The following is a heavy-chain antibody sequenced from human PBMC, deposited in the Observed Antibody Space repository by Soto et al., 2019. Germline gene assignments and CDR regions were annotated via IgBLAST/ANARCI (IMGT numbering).Heavy chain of an antibody. V-gene: IGHV4-59*04. D-gene: IGHD6-13*01. CDR2: IYYTGAI. CDR1: GGSISSYY. Sequence: PSETLSLTCTVSGGSISSYYWSWIRQPPGKGLEWIGHIYYTGAIYHNPSLKSRVTMSVDTSRNQFSLKLSSVTAVDTAVYYCATIPNVATPGPIASWGQGALATVSS. CDR3: ATIPNVATPGPIAS. J-gene: IGHJ4*02.